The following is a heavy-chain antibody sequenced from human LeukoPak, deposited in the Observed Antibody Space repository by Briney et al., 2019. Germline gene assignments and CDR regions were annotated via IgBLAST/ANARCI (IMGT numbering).Heavy chain of an antibody. CDR1: RFNFIDYY. CDR3: ARQTVGVTGVGITGVFDS. Sequence: GGSLRLSCAASRFNFIDYYMTWIRQAPGEGLEWVLSISSSGTTIDYAYSVKGRFTISRDNRRKLLYLQMNSLRVEDTAIYYCARQTVGVTGVGITGVFDSWGQGTLVTVSS. CDR2: ISSSGTTI. J-gene: IGHJ4*02. D-gene: IGHD1-26*01. V-gene: IGHV3-11*01.